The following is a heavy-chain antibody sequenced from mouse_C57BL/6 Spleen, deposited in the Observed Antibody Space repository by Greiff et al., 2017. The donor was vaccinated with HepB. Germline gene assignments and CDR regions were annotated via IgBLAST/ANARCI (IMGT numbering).Heavy chain of an antibody. CDR3: ARGIYYYGSSYFDY. CDR1: GYSITSGYY. V-gene: IGHV3-6*01. D-gene: IGHD1-1*01. CDR2: ISYDGSN. J-gene: IGHJ2*01. Sequence: EVQVVESGPGLVKPSQSLSLTCSVTGYSITSGYYWNWIRQFPGNQLEWMGYISYDGSNNYNPSLKNRISITRDTSKNQFFLKLNSVTTEDTATYYCARGIYYYGSSYFDYWGQGTTLTVSS.